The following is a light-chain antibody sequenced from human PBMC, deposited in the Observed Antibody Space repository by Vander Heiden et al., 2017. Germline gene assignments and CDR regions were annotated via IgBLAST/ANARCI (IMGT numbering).Light chain of an antibody. J-gene: IGKJ2*01. CDR3: MQALQTPRT. Sequence: DMVMTQSPLSLPVTPGEPASISCRSSQSLLHSNGYNYLDWYLQKPGQSPQLLIYLGSSRASGVPDRFSGSGSGTDFTLKISRVEAEDAGVYYCMQALQTPRTFGQGTKLEIK. CDR1: QSLLHSNGYNY. V-gene: IGKV2-28*01. CDR2: LGS.